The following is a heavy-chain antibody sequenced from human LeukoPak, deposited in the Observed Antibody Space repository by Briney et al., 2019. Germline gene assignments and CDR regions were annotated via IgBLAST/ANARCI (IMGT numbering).Heavy chain of an antibody. D-gene: IGHD3-22*01. V-gene: IGHV4-59*01. Sequence: PSETLSLTCTVSGGSISSYYWSWIRQPPGKGLEWIGYIYYSGNTNYNPSLKSRVTISVDTSKNQFSLKLSSVTAADTAVYYCARVKYYYDGSDQAAFDIWGQGTMVTVSS. CDR3: ARVKYYYDGSDQAAFDI. CDR1: GGSISSYY. J-gene: IGHJ3*02. CDR2: IYYSGNT.